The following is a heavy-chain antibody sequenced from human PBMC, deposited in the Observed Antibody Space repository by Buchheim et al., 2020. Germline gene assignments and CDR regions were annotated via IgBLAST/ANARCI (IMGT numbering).Heavy chain of an antibody. CDR3: ARERGRWFGEYFDY. CDR1: GGSISSGDYY. V-gene: IGHV4-30-4*01. D-gene: IGHD3-10*01. Sequence: QVQLQESGPGLVKPSQTLSLTCTVSGGSISSGDYYWSWIRQPPGKGLEWIGYIYYSGRTSYNPSLKSRITLSLDTSKHHFSLKLSSVTAADTAVYYCARERGRWFGEYFDYWGQGTL. J-gene: IGHJ4*02. CDR2: IYYSGRT.